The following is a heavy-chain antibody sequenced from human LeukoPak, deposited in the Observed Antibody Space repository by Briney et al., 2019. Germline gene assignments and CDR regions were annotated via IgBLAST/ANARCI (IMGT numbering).Heavy chain of an antibody. CDR3: ARGSSSWYYYMDV. J-gene: IGHJ6*03. CDR1: GGSITSSSYY. Sequence: PSETLSLTCTVSGGSITSSSYYWGWIRQPPGKGLEGIGSIYYSGSTYYNPSLKSRVTISVDTSKNQFSLKLSSVTAADKAVYYCARGSSSWYYYMDVLGKGSTVTVSS. V-gene: IGHV4-39*01. CDR2: IYYSGST. D-gene: IGHD6-13*01.